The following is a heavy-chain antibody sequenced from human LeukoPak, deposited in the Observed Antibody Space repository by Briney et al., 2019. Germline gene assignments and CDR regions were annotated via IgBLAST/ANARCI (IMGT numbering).Heavy chain of an antibody. V-gene: IGHV3-48*01. CDR1: GFTFSSYS. CDR3: ARAERWLQLGHYYYYYMDV. D-gene: IGHD5-24*01. J-gene: IGHJ6*03. CDR2: IISSSSTI. Sequence: GGSLRLSCAASGFTFSSYSMNWVRQAPGKGLEGVSYIISSSSTIYYADSVKGRFTISRDNAKNSLYLQMNSLRAEDTAVYYCARAERWLQLGHYYYYYMDVWGKGTTVTVSS.